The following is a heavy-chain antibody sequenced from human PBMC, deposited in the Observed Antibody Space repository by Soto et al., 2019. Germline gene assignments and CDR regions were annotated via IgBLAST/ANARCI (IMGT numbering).Heavy chain of an antibody. V-gene: IGHV1-2*04. D-gene: IGHD3-3*01. J-gene: IGHJ6*02. CDR1: GYTFTGYH. CDR2: INPNSGGT. CDR3: ARESTYYDFWSGPMSPYYYYGMDV. Sequence: ASVKVSCKASGYTFTGYHMHWVRQAPGQGLEWMGWINPNSGGTNYAQKFQGWVTMTRDTSISTAYMELSRLRSDDTAVYYCARESTYYDFWSGPMSPYYYYGMDVWGQGTTVTVSS.